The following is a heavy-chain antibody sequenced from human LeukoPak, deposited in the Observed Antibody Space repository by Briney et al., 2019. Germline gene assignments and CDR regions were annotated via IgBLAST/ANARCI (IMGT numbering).Heavy chain of an antibody. V-gene: IGHV3-7*01. CDR1: GFTFSSYW. Sequence: GGSLRLSCAASGFTFSSYWMSWVRQAPGKGLEWVVNIKQDGSEKYYVDSVKGRFTISRDNAKNSLYLQMNSLRAEDTAVYYCARVKEGGYYINYFDYWGQGTLVTVSS. J-gene: IGHJ4*02. D-gene: IGHD3-3*01. CDR2: IKQDGSEK. CDR3: ARVKEGGYYINYFDY.